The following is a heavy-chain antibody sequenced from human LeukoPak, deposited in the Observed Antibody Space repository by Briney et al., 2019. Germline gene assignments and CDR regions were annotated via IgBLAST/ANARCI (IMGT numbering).Heavy chain of an antibody. J-gene: IGHJ4*02. CDR2: INHSGST. CDR1: GGSFSGYY. Sequence: SETLSLTCAVYGGSFSGYYWSWIRQPPGKGLEWIGEINHSGSTNYNPSLKSRVTISVDKSNNHFSLKLSSVTAADTAVYYCARGDSSSWYDRPFDYWGQGTLVTVSS. CDR3: ARGDSSSWYDRPFDY. V-gene: IGHV4-34*01. D-gene: IGHD6-13*01.